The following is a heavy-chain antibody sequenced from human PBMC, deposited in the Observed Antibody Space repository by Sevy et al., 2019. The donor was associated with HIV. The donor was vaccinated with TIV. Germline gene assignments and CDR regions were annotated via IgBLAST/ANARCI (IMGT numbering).Heavy chain of an antibody. CDR2: FDPEDGET. J-gene: IGHJ4*02. CDR3: ATTKDYYESSGSPFDY. Sequence: ASVKVSCKVSGYTLTKLSMHWVRQGPGKGLEWMGSFDPEDGETIYAQQFQGRVTMTEDTSTDTAHMELRSLKSEDTAVYYCATTKDYYESSGSPFDYWGQGTLVTVSS. V-gene: IGHV1-24*01. D-gene: IGHD3-22*01. CDR1: GYTLTKLS.